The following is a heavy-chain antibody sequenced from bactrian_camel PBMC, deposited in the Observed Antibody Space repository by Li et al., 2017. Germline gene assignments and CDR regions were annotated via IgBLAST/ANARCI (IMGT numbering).Heavy chain of an antibody. Sequence: HVQLVESGGGSVQSGGSLRLSCAASGDPYVMYCPAWFRQAPGKEREWAASIYIDTGSSYYVDSVKGRFTMSFENTKRTVSLQMNSLTPEDTGMYYCAATLVESCSSSDRIRYWGQGTQVTVS. CDR2: IYIDTGSS. D-gene: IGHD2*01. V-gene: IGHV3S1*01. CDR1: GDPYVMYC. CDR3: AATLVESCSSSDRIRY. J-gene: IGHJ4*01.